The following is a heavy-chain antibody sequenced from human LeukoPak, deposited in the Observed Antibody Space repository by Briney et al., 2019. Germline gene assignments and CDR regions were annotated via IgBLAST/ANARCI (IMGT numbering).Heavy chain of an antibody. D-gene: IGHD6-19*01. CDR2: ISGSGGST. Sequence: GSLRLSCAASGFTFSSYAMTWVRQAPGKGLEWASIISGSGGSTFYADSVKGRFTISRDNSKNTLYLQMNSLRAEDTAVYYCAKAHSGWYPFDYWGQGTLVTVSS. CDR3: AKAHSGWYPFDY. J-gene: IGHJ4*02. V-gene: IGHV3-23*01. CDR1: GFTFSSYA.